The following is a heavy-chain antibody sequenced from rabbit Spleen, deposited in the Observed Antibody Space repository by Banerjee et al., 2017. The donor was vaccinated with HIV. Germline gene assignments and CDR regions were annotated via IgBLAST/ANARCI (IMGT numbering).Heavy chain of an antibody. CDR3: ARDLAAWNSGSYAFNL. D-gene: IGHD1-1*01. CDR1: GFSFSSDA. J-gene: IGHJ4*01. Sequence: EESGGGLVQPEGSLTLSCTASGFSFSSDAMCWVRQAPGKGPEWIACIYNGDGSTYYPSWVNGRFTISKTSSTTVTLQMTSLTAADTATYFCARDLAAWNSGSYAFNLWGPGTLVTVS. V-gene: IGHV1S47*01. CDR2: IYNGDGST.